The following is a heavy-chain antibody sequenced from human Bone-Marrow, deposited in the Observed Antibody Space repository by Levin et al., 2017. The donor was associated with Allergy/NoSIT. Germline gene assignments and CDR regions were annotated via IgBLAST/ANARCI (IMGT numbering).Heavy chain of an antibody. Sequence: PGGSLRLSCAASGFSFGSYGLSWVRQAPGKGLEWVSGLSGSGEWVSGTSGGAAGTYYADSVKGRFTISRDNSNNMVYLQMNTLRVEDTAFYYGAKSGGSGFYSSPGDACDFWGQGTLVTVSA. CDR1: GFSFGSYG. J-gene: IGHJ3*01. CDR3: AKSGGSGFYSSPGDACDF. V-gene: IGHV3-23*01. CDR2: TSGGAAGT. D-gene: IGHD3-22*01.